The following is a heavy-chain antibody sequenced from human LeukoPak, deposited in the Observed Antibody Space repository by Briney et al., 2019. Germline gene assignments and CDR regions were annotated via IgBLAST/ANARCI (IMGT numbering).Heavy chain of an antibody. CDR1: GYTLTELS. J-gene: IGHJ4*02. CDR2: FDTEDGET. D-gene: IGHD3-3*01. V-gene: IGHV1-24*01. CDR3: ATKNHYDFWSGYNY. Sequence: ASVTVSFKCSGYTLTELSMHWVRQAPGKGREWVGGFDTEDGETIYAQKFQGRVTMTEDTSTDTAYMELSSLRSEDTAVYYCATKNHYDFWSGYNYWGQGTLVTVSS.